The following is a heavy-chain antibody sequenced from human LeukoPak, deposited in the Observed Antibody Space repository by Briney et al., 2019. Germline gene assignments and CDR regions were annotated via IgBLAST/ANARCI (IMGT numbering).Heavy chain of an antibody. V-gene: IGHV4-59*08. D-gene: IGHD3-16*01. CDR1: GGSISSYY. Sequence: SETLSLTCTVSGGSISSYYWSWIRQPPGKGLEWIGCIYYSGSTNYNPSLKSRVTISVDTSKNQFPLKLSSVTAADPAVYYCASSRPKWETFGGAWFDPWGQGTLVSVSS. J-gene: IGHJ5*02. CDR3: ASSRPKWETFGGAWFDP. CDR2: IYYSGST.